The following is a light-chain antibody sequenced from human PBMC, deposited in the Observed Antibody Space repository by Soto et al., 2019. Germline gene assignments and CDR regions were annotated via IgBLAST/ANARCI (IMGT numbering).Light chain of an antibody. CDR1: RSDVGSYTL. CDR2: EVT. Sequence: QSALTQPASVSGSPGQSITIPCTGTRSDVGSYTLVSWYQQHPGQATKLIIYEVTKRPSGVSFRLSGSKSGNTASLTISGLQAEDEADYYCSSYAGSTAVVVFGGGTKLTVL. CDR3: SSYAGSTAVVV. J-gene: IGLJ2*01. V-gene: IGLV2-23*02.